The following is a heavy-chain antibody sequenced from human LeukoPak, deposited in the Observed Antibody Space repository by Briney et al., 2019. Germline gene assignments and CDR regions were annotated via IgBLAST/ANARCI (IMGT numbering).Heavy chain of an antibody. CDR1: GFTLSTNA. J-gene: IGHJ3*02. Sequence: GGSLRLSCLTSGFTLSTNAMSWVRQAPGKGLEWVANIKQDGNDRYYVDSVKGRFTISRDNALNSLFLQMNSLRAEDTGIYYCARSGTRGDASDIWGQGTLVTVSS. CDR2: IKQDGNDR. CDR3: ARSGTRGDASDI. V-gene: IGHV3-7*03. D-gene: IGHD2-2*01.